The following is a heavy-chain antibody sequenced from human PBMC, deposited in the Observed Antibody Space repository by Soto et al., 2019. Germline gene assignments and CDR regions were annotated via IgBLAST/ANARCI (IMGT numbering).Heavy chain of an antibody. V-gene: IGHV5-51*01. CDR1: GYSFTTYW. J-gene: IGHJ3*01. CDR2: IYPGDSDT. CDR3: ARLGRTSYVAAFDV. Sequence: GESLNISCKGSGYSFTTYWIGWVRQMPGKGLEWMGIIYPGDSDTRYSPSFQGQVTISADKSISAAYLQGGGLKAADTAMYSCARLGRTSYVAAFDVWGEGAVVTV. D-gene: IGHD3-16*01.